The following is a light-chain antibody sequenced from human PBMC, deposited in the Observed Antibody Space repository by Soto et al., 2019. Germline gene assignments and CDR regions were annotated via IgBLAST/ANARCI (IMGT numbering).Light chain of an antibody. Sequence: EIVLTQSPGTLSLSPGQRATLSCRASQSFTSNYFAWYQQKPGQAPRLLIYGASSRAAGITDRFSGSASGTDFTLTISRLEPEDLAAYYCQQYGSSPYTFGQGTKLEIK. J-gene: IGKJ2*01. CDR1: QSFTSNY. CDR2: GAS. CDR3: QQYGSSPYT. V-gene: IGKV3-20*01.